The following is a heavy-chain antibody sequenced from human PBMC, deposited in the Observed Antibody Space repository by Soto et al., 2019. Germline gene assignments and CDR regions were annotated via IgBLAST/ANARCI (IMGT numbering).Heavy chain of an antibody. Sequence: EVQLWESGGGLVQPGGSLRLSCAASGSTFSSYAMSWVRQAPGKGLEWVSVISGSGDSTYYADSVKGRFTISRDNSKNTLYGQMHSLRAEDTVEYYCARELGYCSGGNCYMDGAFDFWGQGTMVTVSS. J-gene: IGHJ3*01. V-gene: IGHV3-23*01. CDR2: ISGSGDST. D-gene: IGHD2-15*01. CDR3: ARELGYCSGGNCYMDGAFDF. CDR1: GSTFSSYA.